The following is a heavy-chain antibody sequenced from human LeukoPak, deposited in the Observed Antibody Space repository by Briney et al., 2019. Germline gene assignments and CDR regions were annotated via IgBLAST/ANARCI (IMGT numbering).Heavy chain of an antibody. J-gene: IGHJ4*02. V-gene: IGHV1-2*02. D-gene: IGHD2-2*03. Sequence: ASVKVSCKASGYTFTGYYMHWVRQAPGQGLEWMGWINPNSGGTNYAQKFQGRVTMTRDTSTSTAYMELSRLRSDDTAVYYCARLDIVVVPAASDYWGQGTLVTVSS. CDR3: ARLDIVVVPAASDY. CDR2: INPNSGGT. CDR1: GYTFTGYY.